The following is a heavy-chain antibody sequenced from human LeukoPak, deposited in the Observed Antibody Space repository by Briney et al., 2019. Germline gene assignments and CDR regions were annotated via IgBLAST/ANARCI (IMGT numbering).Heavy chain of an antibody. CDR2: ISYDGSNK. Sequence: GGSLRLSCAASEFTFSSYTMHWDRQAPGKGLEWVALISYDGSNKYYADSVKGRFTISRDNSKNTLYLQMNSLRAEDTAMYYCAREPSRSAYFDYWGQGTLVTVSS. CDR1: EFTFSSYT. V-gene: IGHV3-30-3*01. CDR3: AREPSRSAYFDY. D-gene: IGHD3-22*01. J-gene: IGHJ4*02.